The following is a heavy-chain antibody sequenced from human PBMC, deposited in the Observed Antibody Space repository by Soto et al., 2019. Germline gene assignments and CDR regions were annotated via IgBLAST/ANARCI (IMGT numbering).Heavy chain of an antibody. D-gene: IGHD3-10*01. J-gene: IGHJ4*02. CDR1: GFPFGNFL. CDR3: IGSFPF. Sequence: EVYLVESGGGLVEPGRSLRLSCTASGFPFGNFLMSWFRQAPGKGMEWVGFIRSQPYGGTAEYAASVRGRFTISRDDSKGIDYLQMNSLQTEDSGVYYCIGSFPFWGQGTLVTVSS. V-gene: IGHV3-49*03. CDR2: IRSQPYGGTA.